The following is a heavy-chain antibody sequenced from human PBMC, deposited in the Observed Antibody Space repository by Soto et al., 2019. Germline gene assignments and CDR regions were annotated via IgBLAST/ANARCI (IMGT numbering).Heavy chain of an antibody. CDR2: IYSGADT. V-gene: IGHV3-53*01. J-gene: IGHJ4*02. Sequence: EVQLVESGGGLIHPGGSLRLSCIVSGFNVNNNYLSWVRQSPGKGLEWVSNIYSGADTYYTAAVKGRFTISRDNSKNTMYLQMNSLRAEDTAIYYCARGGGNYDWFRYFDSWGQGTLVTVSS. D-gene: IGHD3-9*01. CDR3: ARGGGNYDWFRYFDS. CDR1: GFNVNNNY.